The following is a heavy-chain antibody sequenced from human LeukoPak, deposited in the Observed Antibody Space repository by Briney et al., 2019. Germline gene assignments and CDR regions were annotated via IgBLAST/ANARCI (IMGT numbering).Heavy chain of an antibody. J-gene: IGHJ4*02. CDR1: GFTFSNLA. Sequence: GGSRRPSCVASGFTFSNLAMGWVRQAPGKGLEWVSVISDSGGTTYYADSVKGRFTISRDNSRNTLYMQMNSLRVDDTAVYYCAKDARRYSGWYFFDHWGQGTLVTVSS. CDR2: ISDSGGTT. D-gene: IGHD6-19*01. V-gene: IGHV3-23*01. CDR3: AKDARRYSGWYFFDH.